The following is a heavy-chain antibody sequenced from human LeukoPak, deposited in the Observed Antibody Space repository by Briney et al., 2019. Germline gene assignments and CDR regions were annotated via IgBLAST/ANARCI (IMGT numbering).Heavy chain of an antibody. CDR1: GFTFATSA. J-gene: IGHJ4*02. V-gene: IGHV3-30*04. D-gene: IGHD3-3*01. Sequence: GGSLRLSCAASGFTFATSAMHWVRQAPDKGLEWVAVISYDGNNKYYADSVKGRFTISRDNSRDNSRNILYLQLNSLRPDDTAIYYCAKEIAIFGVGRGHALDYWGQGTPVTVSS. CDR2: ISYDGNNK. CDR3: AKEIAIFGVGRGHALDY.